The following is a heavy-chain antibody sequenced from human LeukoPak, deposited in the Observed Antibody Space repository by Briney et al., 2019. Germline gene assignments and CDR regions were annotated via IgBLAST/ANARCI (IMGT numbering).Heavy chain of an antibody. D-gene: IGHD4-17*01. CDR3: ARVLSDYGDYVALEGWFDP. Sequence: PSQTLSLTCTVSGGLISSGSYYWSWIRQPAGKGLEWIGRMYTSGSTNYNPSLKSRVTISVDTSKNQFSLKLSSVTAADTAVYYCARVLSDYGDYVALEGWFDPWGQGTLVTVSS. V-gene: IGHV4-61*02. J-gene: IGHJ5*02. CDR2: MYTSGST. CDR1: GGLISSGSYY.